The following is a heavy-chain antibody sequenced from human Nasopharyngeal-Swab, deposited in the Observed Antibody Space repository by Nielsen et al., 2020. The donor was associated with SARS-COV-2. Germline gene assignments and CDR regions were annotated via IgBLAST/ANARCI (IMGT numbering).Heavy chain of an antibody. CDR3: ARDWSWGSSWAFDY. V-gene: IGHV3-30*02. J-gene: IGHJ4*02. Sequence: GESLKISCVASGFPFKNHAIHWVRQAPGKGLEWVGFIRFDGTKEFYANSARGRFIISRDNSKNTLYLQMNSLRAEDTALYYCARDWSWGSSWAFDYWGQGNLVTVSS. CDR1: GFPFKNHA. CDR2: IRFDGTKE. D-gene: IGHD6-13*01.